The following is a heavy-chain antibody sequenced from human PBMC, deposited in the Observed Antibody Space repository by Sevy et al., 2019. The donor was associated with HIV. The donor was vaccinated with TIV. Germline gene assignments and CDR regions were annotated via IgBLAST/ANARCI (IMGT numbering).Heavy chain of an antibody. Sequence: ASVKVSCKASGYTFTSYGISWVRQAPGQGLEWMGWISAYNGNTNYAQKLQGRVTMTTDTSTSTAYMGLRSLGSDDTAVYYWARYAILHSRGWTGGDYWGQGTLVTVSS. CDR2: ISAYNGNT. CDR3: ARYAILHSRGWTGGDY. J-gene: IGHJ4*02. V-gene: IGHV1-18*04. CDR1: GYTFTSYG. D-gene: IGHD6-19*01.